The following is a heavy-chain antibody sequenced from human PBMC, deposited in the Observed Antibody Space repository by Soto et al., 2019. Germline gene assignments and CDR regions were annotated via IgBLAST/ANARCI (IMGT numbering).Heavy chain of an antibody. CDR3: AREDY. CDR1: GFSFSTYA. CDR2: ISYDGSNK. Sequence: QVQLVESGGGVVQPGRSLRLSCAASGFSFSTYAMYWVRQAPGRGLEWVAVISYDGSNKYYADSVKGRFTISRDNSKNTLYLQMNSLRTEDTAAYYCAREDYWGQGTLVTVSS. J-gene: IGHJ4*02. V-gene: IGHV3-30-3*01.